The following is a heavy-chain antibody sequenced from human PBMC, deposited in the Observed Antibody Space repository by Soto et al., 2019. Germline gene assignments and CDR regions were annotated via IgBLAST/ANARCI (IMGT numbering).Heavy chain of an antibody. Sequence: QVQLVESGGGVVQPGRSLRLSCAASGFTFSNYAMHWVRQAPGKGLEWVAVIWYDGSNKYYADSVKGRFTISRDNSKNTVYQQMNSLRAEDKAVYYCANPPPSIAATYWGQGTLVTVSS. CDR2: IWYDGSNK. CDR1: GFTFSNYA. J-gene: IGHJ4*02. V-gene: IGHV3-33*06. D-gene: IGHD6-13*01. CDR3: ANPPPSIAATY.